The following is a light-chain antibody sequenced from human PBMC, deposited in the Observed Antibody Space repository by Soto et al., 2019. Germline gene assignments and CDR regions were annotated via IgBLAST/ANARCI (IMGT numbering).Light chain of an antibody. J-gene: IGKJ2*01. Sequence: DIQMTQSPSSLSASVGDRVTITCRASQSISSYLNWYQQKPGKAPKLLIYAASSLQSGVPSRFSGSGSETDVTLLSSSLQTEDFATYYCQQSYSTPPTFGQGTKLEIK. CDR2: AAS. CDR1: QSISSY. CDR3: QQSYSTPPT. V-gene: IGKV1-39*01.